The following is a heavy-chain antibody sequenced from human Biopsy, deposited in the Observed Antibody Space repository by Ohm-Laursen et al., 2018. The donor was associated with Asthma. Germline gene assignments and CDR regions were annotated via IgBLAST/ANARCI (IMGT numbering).Heavy chain of an antibody. J-gene: IGHJ1*01. CDR2: IKHDGSEK. CDR1: RFTFGDYW. CDR3: ARTFHFWSPYHAEHYQL. V-gene: IGHV3-7*01. Sequence: SLRLSCAASRFTFGDYWMSWVRQVPGKGLEWVANIKHDGSEKNHVDSLKGRFTISGDNAKNSLYLQMNSLRAEDTAVYYCARTFHFWSPYHAEHYQLWGQGTLVTVSS. D-gene: IGHD3-3*02.